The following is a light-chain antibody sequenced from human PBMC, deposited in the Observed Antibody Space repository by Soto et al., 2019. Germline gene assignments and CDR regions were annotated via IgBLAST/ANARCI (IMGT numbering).Light chain of an antibody. CDR2: GAS. CDR1: QNVNAN. CDR3: QQYNTWLLT. J-gene: IGKJ1*01. V-gene: IGKV3-15*01. Sequence: EVVMTQSPATLSVSPGERATLSCRASQNVNANLAWYQQKPGQAPRLLIHGASTRATGIPARFSGSGFGTEFILTISSLQSEDFAVYYCQQYNTWLLTFGQGTKVEGK.